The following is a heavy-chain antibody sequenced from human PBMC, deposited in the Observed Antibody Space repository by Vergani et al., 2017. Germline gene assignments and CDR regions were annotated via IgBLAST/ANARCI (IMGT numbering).Heavy chain of an antibody. D-gene: IGHD2-21*01. Sequence: QVHLVESGGGVVQPGRSLRLSCVVSGFTSSYYGMHWVRQAPGKGLEWVAVISYDGTQKYYADSVKGRFTISRDNSKSTLYLQMNSLRTEDTAVYYCATKICGPPGCQIGYFREWGQGTLVTVSS. J-gene: IGHJ1*01. CDR3: ATKICGPPGCQIGYFRE. CDR1: GFTSSYYG. CDR2: ISYDGTQK. V-gene: IGHV3-30*03.